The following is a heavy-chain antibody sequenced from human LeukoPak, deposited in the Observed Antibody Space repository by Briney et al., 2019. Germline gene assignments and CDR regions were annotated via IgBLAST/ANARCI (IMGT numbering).Heavy chain of an antibody. Sequence: GKSLKISCKGSGYSFTTYWIAWVRQMPGKGLEWMGIIYPGDSDTRYSPSFQGQVTISADKSISTAYLQWSSLKASDTAMYYCARHWSHSNLGCDYWGQGTLVTVSS. CDR2: IYPGDSDT. D-gene: IGHD3-16*01. V-gene: IGHV5-51*01. J-gene: IGHJ4*02. CDR3: ARHWSHSNLGCDY. CDR1: GYSFTTYW.